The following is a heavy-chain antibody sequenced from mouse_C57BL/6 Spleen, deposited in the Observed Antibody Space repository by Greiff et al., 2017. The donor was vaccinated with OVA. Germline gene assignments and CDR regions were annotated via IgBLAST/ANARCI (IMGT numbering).Heavy chain of an antibody. J-gene: IGHJ2*01. D-gene: IGHD4-1*01. CDR2: IDPENGDT. V-gene: IGHV14-4*01. CDR3: TTNKLGNY. CDR1: GFNIKDDY. Sequence: VQLKPSGAELVRPGASVKLSCTASGFNIKDDYMHWVKQRPEPGLEWIGWIDPENGDTEYASKFQGKATITADTSSNTAYLQLSSLTSEDTAVYYCTTNKLGNYWGQGTTLTVSS.